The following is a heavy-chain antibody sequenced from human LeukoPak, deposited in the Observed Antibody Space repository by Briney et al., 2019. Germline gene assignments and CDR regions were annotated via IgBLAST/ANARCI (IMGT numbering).Heavy chain of an antibody. V-gene: IGHV1-2*02. J-gene: IGHJ5*02. Sequence: ASVKVSCKASGYTFTGYYMHWVRQAPGQGLEWMGWINPNSGGTNYAQKFQGRVTMTRVTSISTAYMELSRLRSDDTAVYYCARESGYSYGYVGWFDPWGQGTLVTVSS. CDR1: GYTFTGYY. CDR3: ARESGYSYGYVGWFDP. CDR2: INPNSGGT. D-gene: IGHD5-18*01.